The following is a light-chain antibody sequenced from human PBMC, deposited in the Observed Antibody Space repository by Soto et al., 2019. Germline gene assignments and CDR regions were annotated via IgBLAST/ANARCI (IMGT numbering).Light chain of an antibody. CDR2: AAS. V-gene: IGKV1D-12*01. CDR3: QQGNSFPFT. Sequence: DIQMTQSPSSVSASVGDRVSITCRARQGISNWLAWYQQKPGRAPKLLIYAASSLQSGVSSRFSGSRSWTDFTLTISSLQPEYFATYYCQQGNSFPFTFGPGTKVDIK. J-gene: IGKJ3*01. CDR1: QGISNW.